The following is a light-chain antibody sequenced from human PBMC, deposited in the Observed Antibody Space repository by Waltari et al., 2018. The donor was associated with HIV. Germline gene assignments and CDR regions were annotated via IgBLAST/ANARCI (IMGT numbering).Light chain of an antibody. CDR3: QQYDNLVT. CDR2: DAS. Sequence: DIQMTQSPSSLSASIGDRVTITCQAIQDISNYLNWYQQKPGKAPKRLIYDASSLETGVPSRFSGSGSGTDFTFTISSLQPEDIATYFCQQYDNLVTFGGGTKVEIK. V-gene: IGKV1-33*01. CDR1: QDISNY. J-gene: IGKJ4*01.